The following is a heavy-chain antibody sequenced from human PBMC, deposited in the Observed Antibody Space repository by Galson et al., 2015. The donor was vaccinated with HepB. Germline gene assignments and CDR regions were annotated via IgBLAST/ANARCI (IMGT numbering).Heavy chain of an antibody. D-gene: IGHD3-16*01. J-gene: IGHJ6*02. Sequence: SLRLSCAASGFTFSSYSMNWVRQAPGKGLEWVSYISSSSSTIYYADSVKGRFTISRDNAKNSLYLQMNSLRDEDTAVYYCAALRLGEKSIDMDVWGQGTTVTVSS. CDR1: GFTFSSYS. CDR3: AALRLGEKSIDMDV. V-gene: IGHV3-48*02. CDR2: ISSSSSTI.